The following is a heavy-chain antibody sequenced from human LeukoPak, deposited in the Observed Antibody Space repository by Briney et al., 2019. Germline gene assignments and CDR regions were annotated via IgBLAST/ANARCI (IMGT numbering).Heavy chain of an antibody. D-gene: IGHD5-12*01. V-gene: IGHV1-69*05. CDR1: GYTFTSHG. CDR3: ARGVRLYYYYYMDV. CDR2: IIPIFGTA. J-gene: IGHJ6*03. Sequence: AASVKVSCKASGYTFTSHGTSWVRQAPGQGLEWMGGIIPIFGTANYAQKFQGRVTITTDESTSTAYMELSSLRSEDTAVYYCARGVRLYYYYYMDVWGKGTTVTVSS.